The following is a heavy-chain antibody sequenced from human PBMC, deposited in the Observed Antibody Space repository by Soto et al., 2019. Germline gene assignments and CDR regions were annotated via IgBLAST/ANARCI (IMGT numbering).Heavy chain of an antibody. J-gene: IGHJ1*01. CDR3: ATVESCGGDCYYFQH. CDR1: GYTSKTHY. D-gene: IGHD2-21*01. V-gene: IGHV1-46*02. Sequence: QVQVLQSGPEVKKSGASVKLSCTASGYTSKTHYLQWVREAPGQGLQWMGLINRSGRGALYAQKFQGSVALTMDTSTRTVFLEMKSLRSEDTAVYYCATVESCGGDCYYFQHWGQGTVLTVSS. CDR2: INRSGRGA.